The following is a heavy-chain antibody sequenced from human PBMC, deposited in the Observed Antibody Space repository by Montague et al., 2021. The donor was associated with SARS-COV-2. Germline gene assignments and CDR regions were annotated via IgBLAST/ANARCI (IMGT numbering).Heavy chain of an antibody. CDR2: VYHILSA. V-gene: IGHV4-59*12. Sequence: SETLSLTCAGALHCSVVEHWRRTGQHPSELQSLACLVYHILSAKTNPSLKGRVTISIDTSKNHFSLNLTSVTAADTAVYYCARDRPSTLKTFYYYALDVWGQGTTGTVSS. J-gene: IGHJ6*02. CDR3: ARDRPSTLKTFYYYALDV. D-gene: IGHD2-8*01. CDR1: LHCSVVEH.